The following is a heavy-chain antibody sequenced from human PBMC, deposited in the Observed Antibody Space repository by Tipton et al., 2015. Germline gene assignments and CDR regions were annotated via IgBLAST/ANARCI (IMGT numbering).Heavy chain of an antibody. CDR2: ISSSGITI. J-gene: IGHJ6*02. CDR3: ARFTDYYYGMDV. CDR1: GFTFSSYS. V-gene: IGHV3-48*04. Sequence: SLRLSCAASGFTFSSYSMNWVRQAPGKGLEWVSYISSSGITIYYADSVKGRFTISRDNAKNSLYLQMNSLRAEDTAVYYCARFTDYYYGMDVWGQGTTVTVS. D-gene: IGHD2-8*02.